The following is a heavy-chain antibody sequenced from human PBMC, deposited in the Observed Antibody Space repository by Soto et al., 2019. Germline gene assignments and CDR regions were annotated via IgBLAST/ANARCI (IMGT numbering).Heavy chain of an antibody. CDR3: ARHYAGYSSGWTLLYCDY. J-gene: IGHJ4*02. D-gene: IGHD6-19*01. CDR1: GGSISSSSYY. Sequence: PSETLSLTCTVSGGSISSSSYYWGWIRQPPGKGLEWIGSIYYSGSTHYNPSLKSRVTISVDTSKNQFSLKLSSVTAADTAVYYCARHYAGYSSGWTLLYCDYWGQGTLVTVSS. V-gene: IGHV4-39*01. CDR2: IYYSGST.